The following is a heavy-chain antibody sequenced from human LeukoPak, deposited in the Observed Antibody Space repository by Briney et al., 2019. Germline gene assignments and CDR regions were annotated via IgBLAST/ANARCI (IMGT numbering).Heavy chain of an antibody. CDR2: ISAYNGNT. J-gene: IGHJ5*02. D-gene: IGHD4-17*01. V-gene: IGHV1-18*01. CDR1: GYGVTSEG. Sequence: GASGKGSCKAAGYGVTSEGISWVRQAPGQGPEWMGWISAYNGNTNYAQKLQGRVTMTTDTSTSTAYMELRSLRSDDTAVYYCARDGGDYLDPWGQGTLVTVSS. CDR3: ARDGGDYLDP.